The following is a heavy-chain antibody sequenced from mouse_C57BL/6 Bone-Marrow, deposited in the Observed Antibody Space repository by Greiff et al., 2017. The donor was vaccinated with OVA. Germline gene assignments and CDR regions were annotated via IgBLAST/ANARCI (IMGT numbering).Heavy chain of an antibody. J-gene: IGHJ2*01. CDR1: GFTFSSYG. D-gene: IGHD2-4*01. V-gene: IGHV5-6*01. Sequence: EVQGVESGGDLVKPGGSLKLSCAASGFTFSSYGMSWVRQTPDKRLEWVATISSGGSYTYYPDSVKGRFTISRDNDKNTLYLQMSSLKSEDTAMYYCARHDYDPYYFDYWGQGTTLTVSS. CDR3: ARHDYDPYYFDY. CDR2: ISSGGSYT.